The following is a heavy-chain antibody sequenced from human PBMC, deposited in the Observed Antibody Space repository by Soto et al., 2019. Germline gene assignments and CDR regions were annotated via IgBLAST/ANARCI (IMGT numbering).Heavy chain of an antibody. V-gene: IGHV3-23*01. D-gene: IGHD6-13*01. J-gene: IGHJ4*02. CDR2: ISGSGYST. Sequence: PGGSLRLSCAASGFTFSNYPMSWVRQAPGKGLEWVSAISGSGYSTYYADSVKGRFTISRDNSKNTLYLQMDSLRAEDTAVYYCAKDYQPLWQHLAALDDWGQGTLVTVSS. CDR3: AKDYQPLWQHLAALDD. CDR1: GFTFSNYP.